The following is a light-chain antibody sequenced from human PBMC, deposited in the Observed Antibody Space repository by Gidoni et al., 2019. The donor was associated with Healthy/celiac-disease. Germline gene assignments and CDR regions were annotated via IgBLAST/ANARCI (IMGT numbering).Light chain of an antibody. CDR3: QSYDSSLSVV. J-gene: IGLJ2*01. CDR2: GNS. V-gene: IGLV1-40*01. Sequence: QSVLTQPPSVSGAPGQRVTISCPGSSSNSGAGYDVHWYQQLPGTAPKLLIYGNSNRPSGVPDRFAGSKSGTSASLAITGLQAEDEADYYCQSYDSSLSVVFGGGTKLTVL. CDR1: SSNSGAGYD.